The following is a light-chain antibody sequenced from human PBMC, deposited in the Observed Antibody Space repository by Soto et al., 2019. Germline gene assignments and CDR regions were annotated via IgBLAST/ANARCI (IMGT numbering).Light chain of an antibody. Sequence: DVVMTQSPLSLTVTLGQAASISCRSSQSPLYSDGNTYLNWFHQRPGQSPRRLIYKVSNRDSGVPDRFSGSGSGTDLTLQICRVEAEDVGVYYCMQGTHWPWTFGQGTKVEIK. CDR2: KVS. J-gene: IGKJ1*01. V-gene: IGKV2-30*01. CDR1: QSPLYSDGNTY. CDR3: MQGTHWPWT.